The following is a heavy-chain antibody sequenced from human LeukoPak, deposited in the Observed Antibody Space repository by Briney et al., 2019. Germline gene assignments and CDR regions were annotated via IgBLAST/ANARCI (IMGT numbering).Heavy chain of an antibody. J-gene: IGHJ5*02. V-gene: IGHV3-30*18. CDR3: AKDGFDP. CDR1: GFTFSSYG. Sequence: PGRSLRLSCAAPGFTFSSYGMHWVRQAPGKGLEWVAVISYDGSNKYYADSVKGRFTISRDNSKNTLYLQMNSLRAEDTAVYYCAKDGFDPWGQGTLVTVSS. CDR2: ISYDGSNK.